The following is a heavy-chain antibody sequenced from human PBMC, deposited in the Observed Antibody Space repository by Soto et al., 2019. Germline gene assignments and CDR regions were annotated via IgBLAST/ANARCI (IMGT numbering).Heavy chain of an antibody. V-gene: IGHV3-49*04. CDR1: GFVFGDYA. D-gene: IGHD6-13*01. CDR2: VRSETYGGST. Sequence: SGGSLRLSCSASGFVFGDYAVTWVRQAPGKGLEWVGVVRSETYGGSTEYAASVKGRFRISRGDSESIAYLQMTGLKTEDTAVYYCTRGRGTSGWYADYWGKGILVTV. J-gene: IGHJ4*02. CDR3: TRGRGTSGWYADY.